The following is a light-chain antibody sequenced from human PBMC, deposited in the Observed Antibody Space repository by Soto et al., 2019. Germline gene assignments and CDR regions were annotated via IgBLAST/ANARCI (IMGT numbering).Light chain of an antibody. CDR3: QHRGHF. J-gene: IGKJ3*01. CDR1: QTISRY. V-gene: IGKV3-11*01. CDR2: DAS. Sequence: EIVLTQSPATLSLSPGERATLSCRASQTISRYLAWYQQKPGQAPRLLIYDASNRAPGIPARFSGSGSGTDFTLTISSLEPEDFAVYYCQHRGHFFGPGTKVDIK.